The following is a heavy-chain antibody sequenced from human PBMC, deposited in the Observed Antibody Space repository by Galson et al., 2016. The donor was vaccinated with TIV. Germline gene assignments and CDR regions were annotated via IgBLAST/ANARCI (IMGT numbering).Heavy chain of an antibody. V-gene: IGHV1-3*01. CDR3: AREVAHVDSVILNADAFDI. CDR2: VSGGSGNT. Sequence: SVKVSCKASGYTFTKYALHWLCQAPGQRLEWMGWVSGGSGNTKYSQKFQGRVTMTRNTSITTAYMELSSLRSEDTAVYYCAREVAHVDSVILNADAFDIWGQGTKVTVSS. CDR1: GYTFTKYA. J-gene: IGHJ3*02. D-gene: IGHD3-16*01.